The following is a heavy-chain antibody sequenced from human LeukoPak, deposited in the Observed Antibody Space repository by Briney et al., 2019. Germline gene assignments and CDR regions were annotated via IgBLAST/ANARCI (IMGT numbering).Heavy chain of an antibody. J-gene: IGHJ6*02. CDR3: AVSSSWYYYYGMDV. D-gene: IGHD6-13*01. Sequence: ASVKVSCKASGYTFTGYYMHWVRQAPGQGLEWMGRINPNSGGTNYAQKFQGRVTMTRDTSISTAYMELSRLRSDDTAVYCCAVSSSWYYYYGMDVWGQGTTVTVSS. CDR1: GYTFTGYY. V-gene: IGHV1-2*06. CDR2: INPNSGGT.